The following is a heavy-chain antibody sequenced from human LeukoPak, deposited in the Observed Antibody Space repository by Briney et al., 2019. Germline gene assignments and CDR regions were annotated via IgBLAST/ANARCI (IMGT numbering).Heavy chain of an antibody. J-gene: IGHJ6*03. CDR1: GGSISSGSYY. CDR2: IYTSGST. Sequence: SETLSLTCTVSGGSISSGSYYWSWIRQPAGEGLEWIGRIYTSGSTNYNPSLKSRVTISVDTSKNQFSLKLSSVTAADTAVYYCAREKSGVRYYYYYMDVWGKGTTVTVSS. CDR3: AREKSGVRYYYYYMDV. V-gene: IGHV4-61*02. D-gene: IGHD3-10*01.